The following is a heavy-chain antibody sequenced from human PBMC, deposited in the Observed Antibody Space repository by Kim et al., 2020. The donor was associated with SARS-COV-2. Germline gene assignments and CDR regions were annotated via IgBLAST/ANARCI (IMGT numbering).Heavy chain of an antibody. CDR1: GFTFSNYP. J-gene: IGHJ4*02. Sequence: GGSLRLSCAASGFTFSNYPMHSVRQAPGKGLQFVSAITASGGSTYYANSVNGRFTISRDNSENTLYLQMGSLGVEDMAVYYCARAGDTTGYFFDYWGQGTLVTVSS. D-gene: IGHD3-22*01. CDR2: ITASGGST. V-gene: IGHV3-64*01. CDR3: ARAGDTTGYFFDY.